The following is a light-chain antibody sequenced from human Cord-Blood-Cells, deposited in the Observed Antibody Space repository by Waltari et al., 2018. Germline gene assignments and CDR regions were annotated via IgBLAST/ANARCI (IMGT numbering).Light chain of an antibody. Sequence: QSALTQPASVSGSPGQSITIPCTGTSSAAGGYNYVSWYQQHPGKAPKLMIYDVSNRPSWVSNRFSGSKSGNTASLTISGLQAEDEADYYCSSYTSSSTVVFGGGTKLTVL. V-gene: IGLV2-14*01. J-gene: IGLJ2*01. CDR3: SSYTSSSTVV. CDR1: SSAAGGYNY. CDR2: DVS.